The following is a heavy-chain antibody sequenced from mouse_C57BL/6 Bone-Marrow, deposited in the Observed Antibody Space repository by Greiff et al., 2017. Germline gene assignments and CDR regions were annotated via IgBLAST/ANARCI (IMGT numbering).Heavy chain of an antibody. CDR3: ARRRRSTMVTTRAWFAY. CDR1: GYTFTSYG. CDR2: IYPRSGNT. J-gene: IGHJ3*01. Sequence: VQLQQSGAELARPGASVKLSCKASGYTFTSYGISWVKQRTGQGLEWIGEIYPRSGNTYYNEKFKGKATLTADKSSSTAYMELRSLTSADSAVYFCARRRRSTMVTTRAWFAYWGQGTLVTVSA. V-gene: IGHV1-81*01. D-gene: IGHD2-2*01.